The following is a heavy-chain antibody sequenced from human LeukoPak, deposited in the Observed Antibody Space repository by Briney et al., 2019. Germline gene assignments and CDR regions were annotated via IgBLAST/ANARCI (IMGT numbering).Heavy chain of an antibody. J-gene: IGHJ4*02. CDR2: INDSGST. Sequence: SATQSLIYALYCGSSGGYYWGWIRQPPGKWLEWIGEINDSGSTNYNPSLKSRVTISVDTSKKQFSLKLSSVTATDTAVYYCARGGYVLRFLSFDYWGQGTLVTVSS. CDR1: CGSSGGYY. D-gene: IGHD3-3*01. V-gene: IGHV4-34*01. CDR3: ARGGYVLRFLSFDY.